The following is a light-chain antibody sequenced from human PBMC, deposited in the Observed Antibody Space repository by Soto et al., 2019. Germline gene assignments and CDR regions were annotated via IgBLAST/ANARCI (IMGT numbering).Light chain of an antibody. J-gene: IGKJ4*01. CDR1: QSISNY. V-gene: IGKV1-39*01. CDR2: AAS. CDR3: QQSYGTPLS. Sequence: DMEMTQSPSSLSASVGDRVTITCRASQSISNYVNWYQHKQGKVPKLLIYAASSLQSGDPTRCSGSCSGPDFTLTINSLQPEDFATYYCQQSYGTPLSFGGGTKIEIK.